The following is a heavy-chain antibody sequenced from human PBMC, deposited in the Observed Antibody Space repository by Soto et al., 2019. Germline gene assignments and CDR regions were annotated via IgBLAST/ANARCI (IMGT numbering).Heavy chain of an antibody. CDR1: GFTFSSYG. CDR2: ISYDGSNK. Sequence: QVQLVESGGGVVQPGRSLRLSCAASGFTFSSYGMHWVRQAPGKGLEWVAVISYDGSNKYYADSVKGRFTISRDNSKNTLYLQINSLRAEDTAVYYCAKDRRTNVLLWFGECDYWGQGTLVTVSS. D-gene: IGHD3-10*01. V-gene: IGHV3-30*18. CDR3: AKDRRTNVLLWFGECDY. J-gene: IGHJ4*02.